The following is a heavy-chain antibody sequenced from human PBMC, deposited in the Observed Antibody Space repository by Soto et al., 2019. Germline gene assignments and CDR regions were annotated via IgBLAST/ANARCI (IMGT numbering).Heavy chain of an antibody. D-gene: IGHD1-1*01. J-gene: IGHJ5*02. CDR1: GYTFTSYG. V-gene: IGHV1-18*01. CDR3: ARDPSNWNDFDWFDP. CDR2: ISAYNGNT. Sequence: QVQLVQSGAEVKKPGASVKVSCKASGYTFTSYGISWVRQAPGQGLEWMGWISAYNGNTNDAQKLQGRVTMTTDTSTSTAYMELRSLRSDDTAVYYCARDPSNWNDFDWFDPWGQGTLVTVSS.